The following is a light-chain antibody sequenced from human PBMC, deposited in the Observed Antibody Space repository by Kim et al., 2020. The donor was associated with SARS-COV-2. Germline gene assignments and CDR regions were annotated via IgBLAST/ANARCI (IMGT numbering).Light chain of an antibody. V-gene: IGKV3-20*01. J-gene: IGKJ4*01. CDR3: QQYGSSPLT. Sequence: PGESANLSCRASQSVSSSYLAWYQQKPGQAPRLLIYGASSRATGIPDRFSGSGSGTDFTLTISRLEPEDFAVYYCQQYGSSPLTFGGGTKVDIK. CDR1: QSVSSSY. CDR2: GAS.